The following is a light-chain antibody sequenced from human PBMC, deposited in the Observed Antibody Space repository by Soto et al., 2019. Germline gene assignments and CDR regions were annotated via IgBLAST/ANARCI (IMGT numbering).Light chain of an antibody. J-gene: IGKJ1*01. CDR3: QQYHTYWT. CDR2: DAS. V-gene: IGKV1-5*01. CDR1: QSISSW. Sequence: DIQMTQSPSTLSGSVGDRVTITCRASQSISSWLAWYQQKPGEAPKLLISDASTLESGVHSRFSGSGSGTEFTLTISSLQPDDFATYYCQQYHTYWTFGQGTKVDIK.